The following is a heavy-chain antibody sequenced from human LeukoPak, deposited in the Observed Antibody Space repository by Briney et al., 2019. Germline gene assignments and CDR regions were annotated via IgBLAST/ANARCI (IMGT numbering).Heavy chain of an antibody. CDR3: ARSGAVAGFVPPGPPRYFDY. J-gene: IGHJ4*02. CDR1: GYRFLDYW. D-gene: IGHD6-19*01. Sequence: GASLKISFQGSGYRFLDYWIGWVRPMPGKGPELMGLIFPHDSNTKYSPSFEGQVTISVDKSMSTAYVQWGSLRASDTSMYYCARSGAVAGFVPPGPPRYFDYWGQGTLVTVSS. CDR2: IFPHDSNT. V-gene: IGHV5-51*01.